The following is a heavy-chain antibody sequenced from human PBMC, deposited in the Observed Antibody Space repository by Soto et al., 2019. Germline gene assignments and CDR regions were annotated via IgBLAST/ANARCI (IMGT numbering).Heavy chain of an antibody. V-gene: IGHV1-46*01. CDR3: ARGPYYDTTGYYPTLQNYYYYYGMDV. D-gene: IGHD3-22*01. J-gene: IGHJ6*01. CDR2: INPSGGST. CDR1: GYTFTSYY. Sequence: QVQLVQSGAEVKKPGASVKVSCKASGYTFTSYYMHWVRQAPGQGLEWMGIINPSGGSTSYAQKFQGRVTMTRDTSTNTVYMELSSLRSEDTAVYYCARGPYYDTTGYYPTLQNYYYYYGMDVW.